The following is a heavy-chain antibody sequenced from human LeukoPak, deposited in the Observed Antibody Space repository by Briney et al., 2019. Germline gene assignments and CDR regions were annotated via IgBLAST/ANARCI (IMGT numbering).Heavy chain of an antibody. J-gene: IGHJ6*02. CDR1: GYSFSSYY. CDR3: ATDGLRGQYGPGYYYYGMDV. V-gene: IGHV1-24*01. CDR2: FDPEDGET. D-gene: IGHD4-17*01. Sequence: ASVKVSCKASGYSFSSYYMNWVRQVPGQGLEWMGGFDPEDGETIYAQKFQGRVTMTEDTSTDTAYMELSSLRSEDTAVYYCATDGLRGQYGPGYYYYGMDVWGQGTTVTVSS.